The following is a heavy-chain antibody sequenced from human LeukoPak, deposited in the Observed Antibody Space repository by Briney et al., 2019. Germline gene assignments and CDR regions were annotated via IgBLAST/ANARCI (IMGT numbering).Heavy chain of an antibody. CDR1: GGSISSDPYY. J-gene: IGHJ3*02. V-gene: IGHV4-39*01. CDR2: LYYSGTP. Sequence: SETLSLICTVSGGSISSDPYYWGWIRQPPGKGLEWIGNLYYSGTPYYNASLKSRLTISVDTSKNQFSLNLSSVTAADTAVYYCARWVRSAAFRAFDIWGLGTKVTVSS. CDR3: ARWVRSAAFRAFDI. D-gene: IGHD2-15*01.